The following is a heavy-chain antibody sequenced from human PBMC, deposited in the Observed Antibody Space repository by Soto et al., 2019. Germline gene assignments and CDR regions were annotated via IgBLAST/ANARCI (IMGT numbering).Heavy chain of an antibody. CDR1: GFTFSSYG. Sequence: QVQLVESGGGVVQPGRSLRLSCAASGFTFSSYGMHWVRQAPGKGLEWGAVKWYDGSNKYYADSVKGRFTISRDNSKNTLYLQMNSLRAEDTAVYYWARAYTSGWYYWYFDLWGRGTLVTVSS. CDR2: KWYDGSNK. D-gene: IGHD6-19*01. V-gene: IGHV3-33*01. J-gene: IGHJ2*01. CDR3: ARAYTSGWYYWYFDL.